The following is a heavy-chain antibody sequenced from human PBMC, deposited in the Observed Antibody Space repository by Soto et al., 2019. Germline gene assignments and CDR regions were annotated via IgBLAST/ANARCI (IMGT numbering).Heavy chain of an antibody. J-gene: IGHJ6*02. Sequence: SVKVSCKASGGTFISYAIIWVRQAPGQGLEWMGGIIPIFGTANYAQKFQGRVTITADKSTSTAYMELSSLRSEDTAVYYCAPGRVHSRFLKKAYYYYGMDVWGQGTTVTVSS. D-gene: IGHD3-3*01. V-gene: IGHV1-69*06. CDR1: GGTFISYA. CDR2: IIPIFGTA. CDR3: APGRVHSRFLKKAYYYYGMDV.